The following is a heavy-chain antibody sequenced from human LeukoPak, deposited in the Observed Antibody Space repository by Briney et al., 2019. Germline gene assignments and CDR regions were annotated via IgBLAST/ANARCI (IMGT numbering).Heavy chain of an antibody. CDR3: ARDPYYDSSGYYAHFDY. Sequence: GGSLRLSCAASGFTFSSYEMNWVRQAPGKGLEWVSYISSSGSTIYYADSVKGRFTISRDNAKNSLYLQMNSLRAEDTAVYYCARDPYYDSSGYYAHFDYWGQGTLVTVSS. V-gene: IGHV3-48*03. CDR1: GFTFSSYE. D-gene: IGHD3-22*01. J-gene: IGHJ4*02. CDR2: ISSSGSTI.